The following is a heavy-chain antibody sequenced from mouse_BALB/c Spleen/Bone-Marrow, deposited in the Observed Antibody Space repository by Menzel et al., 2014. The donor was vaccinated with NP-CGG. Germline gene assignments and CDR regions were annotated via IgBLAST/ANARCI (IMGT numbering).Heavy chain of an antibody. CDR1: GDSITSGY. D-gene: IGHD1-2*01. CDR3: ARTHYHGWFDY. CDR2: ISYSGGT. J-gene: IGHJ2*01. Sequence: EVMMVESGPSLVKPSQTLSLTCSVTGDSITSGYWNWIRKLPGNKLEYMGFISYSGGTYYNPSLRSRISITRDTSKNQSYLQLNSVTTEDTATYYCARTHYHGWFDYWGQGTTLTVSS. V-gene: IGHV3-8*02.